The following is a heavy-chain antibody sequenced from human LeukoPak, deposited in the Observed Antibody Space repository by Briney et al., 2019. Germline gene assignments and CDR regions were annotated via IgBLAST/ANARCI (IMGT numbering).Heavy chain of an antibody. V-gene: IGHV3-53*01. D-gene: IGHD6-6*01. J-gene: IGHJ4*02. CDR3: AKARGSGQLTTSVDH. CDR2: IYSGGST. Sequence: GGSLRLSCAASGFTVSSNYMSWVRQAPGKGLEWVSVIYSGGSTYYADSVKGRFTISRDNSKNTLYLQMNSLRAEDTAVYYCAKARGSGQLTTSVDHWGQGTLVTVSS. CDR1: GFTVSSNY.